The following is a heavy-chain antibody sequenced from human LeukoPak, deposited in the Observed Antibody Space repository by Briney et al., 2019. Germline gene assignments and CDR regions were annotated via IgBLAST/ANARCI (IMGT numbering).Heavy chain of an antibody. V-gene: IGHV1-2*02. J-gene: IGHJ4*02. Sequence: ASVKVSCKTSGYTFTGYFMHWVRQAPGQGLGWMGWMYPNSGGTNYAQKFQGRVTMTRDTSISTAYMELTDLTSDDTAVYYCAQRTDGGTYSEGWGQGTLVTVSS. CDR2: MYPNSGGT. CDR1: GYTFTGYF. CDR3: AQRTDGGTYSEG. D-gene: IGHD1-26*01.